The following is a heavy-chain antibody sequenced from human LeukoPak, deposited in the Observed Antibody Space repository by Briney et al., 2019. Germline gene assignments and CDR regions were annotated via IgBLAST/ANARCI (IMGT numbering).Heavy chain of an antibody. Sequence: SETLSLTCTVVGGSITSDYWSWIRQPAGKGLEWIGRIFTSGSTAYNPSLKSRVTMSLDTSKNQFFLKLSSVTAADAAAYFCSRGGANDLWGQGTLVTVSS. V-gene: IGHV4-4*07. CDR3: SRGGANDL. CDR2: IFTSGST. CDR1: GGSITSDY. D-gene: IGHD4/OR15-4a*01. J-gene: IGHJ5*02.